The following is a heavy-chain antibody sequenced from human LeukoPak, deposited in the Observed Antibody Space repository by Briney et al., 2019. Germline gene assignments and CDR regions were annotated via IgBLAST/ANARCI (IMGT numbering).Heavy chain of an antibody. CDR2: INPNSGGT. CDR1: GGTFSSYA. CDR3: ARNDYGALYGMDV. V-gene: IGHV1-2*02. D-gene: IGHD4-17*01. J-gene: IGHJ6*02. Sequence: ASVKVSCKASGGTFSSYAISWVRQAPGQGLEWMGGINPNSGGTNYAQKFQGRVTMTRDTSISTAYMELSRLRSDDTAVYYCARNDYGALYGMDVWGQGTTVTVSS.